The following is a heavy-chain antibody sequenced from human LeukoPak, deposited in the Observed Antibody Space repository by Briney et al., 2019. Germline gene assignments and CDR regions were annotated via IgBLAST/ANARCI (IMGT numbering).Heavy chain of an antibody. Sequence: SETLSLTCTVSGGSISSYYWSWIRQPPGKGLEWIGYIYYSGSTNYNPSLKSRVTISVDTSKNQLSLMLSSVTAADTAVYYCARDPQLKAFDIWGQGTMVTVSS. CDR2: IYYSGST. CDR1: GGSISSYY. J-gene: IGHJ3*02. V-gene: IGHV4-59*01. CDR3: ARDPQLKAFDI.